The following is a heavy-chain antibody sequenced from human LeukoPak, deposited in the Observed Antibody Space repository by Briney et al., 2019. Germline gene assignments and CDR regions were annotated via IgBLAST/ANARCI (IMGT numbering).Heavy chain of an antibody. V-gene: IGHV1-18*01. J-gene: IGHJ5*02. D-gene: IGHD4-17*01. CDR3: ARGDTVTTWTGFNP. CDR2: ISAYNGNT. CDR1: GYTFTSYG. Sequence: ASVKVSCKASGYTFTSYGNSWVRQAPGQGLEWMGWISAYNGNTNYAQKLQGRVTMTTDTSTSTAYMELRSLRSDDTAVYYCARGDTVTTWTGFNPWGQGTLVTVSS.